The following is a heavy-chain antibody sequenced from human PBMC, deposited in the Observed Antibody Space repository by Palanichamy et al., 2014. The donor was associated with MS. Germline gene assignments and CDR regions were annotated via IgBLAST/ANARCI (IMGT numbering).Heavy chain of an antibody. CDR3: ARLVSTWYLDY. V-gene: IGHV1-18*01. D-gene: IGHD6-13*01. Sequence: QVQLVQSGAEVKKPGASVKVSCKASGYTLTNYGINWARQAPGQGLEWMGWISVYNGNPNYAQKLQGRVTMTTDTSTGIAYMELRSLRSDDTAVYYCARLVSTWYLDYWGQGTLVTVSS. J-gene: IGHJ4*02. CDR2: ISVYNGNP. CDR1: GYTLTNYG.